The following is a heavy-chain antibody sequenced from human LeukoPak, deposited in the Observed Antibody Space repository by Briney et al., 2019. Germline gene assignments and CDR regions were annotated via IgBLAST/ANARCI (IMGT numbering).Heavy chain of an antibody. CDR2: ISAYNANT. CDR1: GYTFTNYG. J-gene: IGHJ4*02. D-gene: IGHD3-22*01. V-gene: IGHV1-18*01. CDR3: ARGSYYYDPYYFDY. Sequence: ASVKVSCKASGYTFTNYGINWVRQAPGQGLEWMGWISAYNANTNYAQSLQGRVTMTTDTSTSTAYMELRSLRSDDAAVYYCARGSYYYDPYYFDYSGQGTQVTVSS.